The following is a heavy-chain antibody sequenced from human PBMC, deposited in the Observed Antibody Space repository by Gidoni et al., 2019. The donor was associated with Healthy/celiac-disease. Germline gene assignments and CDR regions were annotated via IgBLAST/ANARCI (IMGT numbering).Heavy chain of an antibody. D-gene: IGHD2-15*01. Sequence: QVQLQQWGAGLLKPSETLSLTCAVYGGSFSGYYWSWIRQPPGKGLEWIGEINHSGSTNYNPSLKSRVTISVDTSKNQFSLKLSSVTAADTAVYYCARGRVRVVVAATRVRWFDPWGQGTLVTVSS. CDR3: ARGRVRVVVAATRVRWFDP. CDR1: GGSFSGYY. V-gene: IGHV4-34*01. CDR2: INHSGST. J-gene: IGHJ5*02.